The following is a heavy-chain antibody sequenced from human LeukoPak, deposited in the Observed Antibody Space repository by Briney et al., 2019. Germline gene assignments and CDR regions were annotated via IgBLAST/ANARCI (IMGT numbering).Heavy chain of an antibody. V-gene: IGHV4-38-2*02. Sequence: PSETLSLTCSVSGYSISNDYYWGWIRQPPGKGLEWIGSIYYSGSTYYNPSLKSRVTISVDTSKNQFSLKLSSVTAADTAVYYCARGRRGCGGDCYEFDYWGQGTLVTVSS. CDR3: ARGRRGCGGDCYEFDY. D-gene: IGHD2-21*02. J-gene: IGHJ4*02. CDR2: IYYSGST. CDR1: GYSISNDYY.